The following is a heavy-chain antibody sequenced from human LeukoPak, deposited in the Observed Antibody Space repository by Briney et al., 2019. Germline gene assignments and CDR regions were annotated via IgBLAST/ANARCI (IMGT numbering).Heavy chain of an antibody. Sequence: SETLSLTCTVSGGSISSYYWSRIRQPPGKGLEWIGYIYYSGSTNYNPSLKRRVTISVDTSKNQFSLKLSSVTAADTAVYYCARDGGYNWNDSDYYYYYMDVWGKGTSVTVSS. V-gene: IGHV4-59*01. CDR3: ARDGGYNWNDSDYYYYYMDV. D-gene: IGHD1-1*01. J-gene: IGHJ6*03. CDR1: GGSISSYY. CDR2: IYYSGST.